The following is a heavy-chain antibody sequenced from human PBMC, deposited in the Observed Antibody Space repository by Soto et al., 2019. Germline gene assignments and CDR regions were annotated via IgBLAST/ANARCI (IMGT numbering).Heavy chain of an antibody. V-gene: IGHV1-69*18. CDR1: GDTFNTYA. CDR2: IIPIVATT. J-gene: IGHJ4*02. Sequence: QVQLVQSGAEVKKPGSSVKVSCRASGDTFNTYAISWVRQAPGQGLEWMGSIIPIVATTHYAQKFQARVTITADAYTTTVNMDLSSLRSDDTAVYYCATYPFYYGSGSYYPRLDYWCPGTLVTVSS. CDR3: ATYPFYYGSGSYYPRLDY. D-gene: IGHD3-10*01.